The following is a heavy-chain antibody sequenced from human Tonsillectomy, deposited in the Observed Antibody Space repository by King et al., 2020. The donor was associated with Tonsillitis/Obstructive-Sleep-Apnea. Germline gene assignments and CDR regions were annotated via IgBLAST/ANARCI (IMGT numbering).Heavy chain of an antibody. CDR2: IFYSGTT. V-gene: IGHV4-39*01. D-gene: IGHD2-21*02. CDR1: GVSISTKNYY. CDR3: TSVTSTGVFDY. Sequence: QLQESGPGLLKPSETLSLTCTVSGVSISTKNYYWGWIRQPPGKGLEWIGTIFYSGTTYFNPYLKSRLSVSADTSKNQLSLRLTSVTATDTAVYYCTSVTSTGVFDYWGQGVLVTVSS. J-gene: IGHJ4*02.